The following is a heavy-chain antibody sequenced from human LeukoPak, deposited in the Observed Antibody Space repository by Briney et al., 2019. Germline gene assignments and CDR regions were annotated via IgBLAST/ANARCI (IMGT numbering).Heavy chain of an antibody. CDR1: GGTFSSYA. D-gene: IGHD1-26*01. CDR2: IIPILGIA. V-gene: IGHV1-69*04. CDR3: ARPLARSGWFDP. Sequence: SVKVSCKASGGTFSSYAISWVRQAPGQGLEWMGRIIPILGIANYAQKFQGRVTITADKSTSTAYMELSSLRSEDTAVYYCARPLARSGWFDPWGQGTLVTVPS. J-gene: IGHJ5*02.